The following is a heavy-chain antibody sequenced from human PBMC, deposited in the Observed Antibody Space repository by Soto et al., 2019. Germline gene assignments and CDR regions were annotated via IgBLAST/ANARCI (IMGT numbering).Heavy chain of an antibody. D-gene: IGHD6-13*01. Sequence: SETLSLTCTVSGGSISSYYWSWIRQPPGKGLEWIGYIYYSGSTNYNPSLKSRVTISVDTSKNQFSLKLSSVTAADTAVYYCAGGIAGPPYYYYYYMDVWGKGTTVPVSS. CDR1: GGSISSYY. V-gene: IGHV4-59*08. CDR2: IYYSGST. J-gene: IGHJ6*03. CDR3: AGGIAGPPYYYYYYMDV.